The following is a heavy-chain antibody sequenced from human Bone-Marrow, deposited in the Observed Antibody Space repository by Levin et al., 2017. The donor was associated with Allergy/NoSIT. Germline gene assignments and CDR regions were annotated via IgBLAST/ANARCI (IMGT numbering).Heavy chain of an antibody. J-gene: IGHJ6*02. D-gene: IGHD6-19*01. CDR1: GFTFRVYG. CDR2: ISGSSSTI. CDR3: ARDSSGWLYGMDV. Sequence: LSLTCAASGFTFRVYGMRWVRQAPGKGLQWVSYISGSSSTIHYTESVKGRFTVSRDNAKNSLYLEMDSLRAEDTAVYYCARDSSGWLYGMDVWGQGTTVTVSS. V-gene: IGHV3-48*01.